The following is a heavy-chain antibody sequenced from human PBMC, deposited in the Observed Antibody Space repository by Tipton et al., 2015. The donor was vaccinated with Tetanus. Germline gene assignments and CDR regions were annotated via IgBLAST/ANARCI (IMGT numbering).Heavy chain of an antibody. D-gene: IGHD1-1*01. J-gene: IGHJ5*02. V-gene: IGHV3-23*01. CDR3: AKYGWNGVT. CDR2: ISGDGNGR. Sequence: SLRLSCVGSGYTFKNFAMSWVRQAPGKGLEWVAGISGDGNGRFYADSVKGRFSISRDNSKDTLFLQMNSLRVEDTAIYYCAKYGWNGVTWGQGTLVPVSS. CDR1: GYTFKNFA.